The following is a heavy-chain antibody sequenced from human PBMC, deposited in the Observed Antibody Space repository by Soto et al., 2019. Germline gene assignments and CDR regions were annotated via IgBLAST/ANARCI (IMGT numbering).Heavy chain of an antibody. CDR3: ARHEGYYVSPAAGLFDY. D-gene: IGHD3-10*02. CDR1: GYSFTSYW. J-gene: IGHJ4*02. V-gene: IGHV5-51*01. CDR2: IYPGDSDT. Sequence: GESLKISCKGSGYSFTSYWIGWVRQMPGKGLEWMGIIYPGDSDTRYSPSFQGQVTISADKSISTAYLQWSSLKASDTAFYYCARHEGYYVSPAAGLFDYWGQGTLVTVSS.